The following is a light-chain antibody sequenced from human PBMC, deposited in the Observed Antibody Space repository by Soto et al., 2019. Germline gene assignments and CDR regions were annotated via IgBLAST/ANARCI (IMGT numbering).Light chain of an antibody. CDR1: QSVSSSY. V-gene: IGKV3-20*01. Sequence: EIVLTQSPGTLSFSPGERATLSCRASQSVSSSYLAWYQQKPGQAPRLLIYGASIRATGIPDRFSGSGSGTDFTLTISRLEPEDFAVYYCQQYGSSPLTFGGRTKVDI. J-gene: IGKJ4*01. CDR2: GAS. CDR3: QQYGSSPLT.